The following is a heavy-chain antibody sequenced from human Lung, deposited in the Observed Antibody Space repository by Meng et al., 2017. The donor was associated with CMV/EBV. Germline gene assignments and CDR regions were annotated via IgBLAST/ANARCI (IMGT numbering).Heavy chain of an antibody. Sequence: LSLTXAASGFTFSSYTMNWVRQAPGKGLEWVSSISTRSSYIYYADSVKGRFTVSRDNAKNSLYLQMNSLRAEDTAVYYCARHNYLWGSYPLDYWGQGTLVTVSS. V-gene: IGHV3-21*01. CDR3: ARHNYLWGSYPLDY. J-gene: IGHJ4*02. CDR1: GFTFSSYT. D-gene: IGHD3-16*01. CDR2: ISTRSSYI.